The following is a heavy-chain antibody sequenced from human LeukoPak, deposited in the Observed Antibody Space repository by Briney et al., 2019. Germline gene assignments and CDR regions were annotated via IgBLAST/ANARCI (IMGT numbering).Heavy chain of an antibody. CDR1: GYTFTSYD. Sequence: ASVKVSCKASGYTFTSYDINWVRQATGQGLEWMGWMNPNSGNTGYAQKFQGRVTITRNTSISTAYMELSSLRSEDTAVYYCARGMTYDILTGYYMSWFDPWGQGTLVTVSS. J-gene: IGHJ5*02. CDR3: ARGMTYDILTGYYMSWFDP. V-gene: IGHV1-8*03. CDR2: MNPNSGNT. D-gene: IGHD3-9*01.